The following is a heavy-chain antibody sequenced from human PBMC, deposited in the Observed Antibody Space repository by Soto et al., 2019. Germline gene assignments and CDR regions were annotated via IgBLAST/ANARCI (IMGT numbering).Heavy chain of an antibody. CDR2: ISAYNGNT. CDR1: GYTFTSYG. J-gene: IGHJ4*02. D-gene: IGHD3-9*01. V-gene: IGHV1-18*01. Sequence: ASVKVSCKASGYTFTSYGISWVRQAPGQGLEWMGWISAYNGNTNYAQKLQGRVTMTTDTSTSTAYMELRSLRSEDTAVYYCARAEAGYFKYYFDYWGQGTLVTVSS. CDR3: ARAEAGYFKYYFDY.